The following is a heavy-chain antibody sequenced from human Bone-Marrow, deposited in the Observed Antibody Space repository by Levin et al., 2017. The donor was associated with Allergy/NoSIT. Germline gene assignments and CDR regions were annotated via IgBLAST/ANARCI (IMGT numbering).Heavy chain of an antibody. D-gene: IGHD4-23*01. V-gene: IGHV3-9*01. J-gene: IGHJ4*02. CDR3: AKDRSGGGSNFDY. CDR2: ITWNRGNK. CDR1: GFNIDDYA. Sequence: PGGSLRLSCAASGFNIDDYAMHWVRQVPGKGLEWVSGITWNRGNKDYADSVKGRSTISRDNAKNSLYLHMNSLRIEDTAFAYCAKDRSGGGSNFDYWGQGTLVTVSS.